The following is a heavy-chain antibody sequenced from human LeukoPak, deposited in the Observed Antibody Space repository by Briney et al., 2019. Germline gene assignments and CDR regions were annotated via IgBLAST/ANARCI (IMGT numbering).Heavy chain of an antibody. CDR1: GFTFNSYA. D-gene: IGHD1-26*01. Sequence: PGGSLRLSCSASGFTFNSYAMHWVRQAPGKGLEYVSGIRSNGGSTYYADSVKGRFTISRDNSKNILYLQMSSLRPEDTAVYHCAKAPVGATSYFDSWGQGTLVTVSS. CDR2: IRSNGGST. J-gene: IGHJ4*02. CDR3: AKAPVGATSYFDS. V-gene: IGHV3-64D*08.